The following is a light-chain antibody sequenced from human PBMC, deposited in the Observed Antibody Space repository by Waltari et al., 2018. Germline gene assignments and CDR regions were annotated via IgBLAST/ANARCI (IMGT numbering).Light chain of an antibody. CDR2: DVS. V-gene: IGLV2-14*03. J-gene: IGLJ1*01. CDR3: TSYTSRHSLV. CDR1: RRDVGDYDW. Sequence: QSALTPPASVSGSPGQSITISCTGTRRDVGDYDWVSWYQQHPGKAPKVVIFDVSYRPSGVANRFSGAKSGNTASLTISGLQAEDEADYYCTSYTSRHSLVFGTGTKVTVL.